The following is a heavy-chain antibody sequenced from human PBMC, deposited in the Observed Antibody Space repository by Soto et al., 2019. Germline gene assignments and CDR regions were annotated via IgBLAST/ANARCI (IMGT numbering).Heavy chain of an antibody. CDR1: GGSITSDTYY. D-gene: IGHD3-16*01. CDR3: ARHFGRVGGSSRQFDH. Sequence: PSETLSLTCSVSGGSITSDTYYWGWIRQPPGKGLEYIGSIYYDGSTYYNPSLKSRVTMSVDTSKNQFSLKLSSVAAADTAVYYCARHFGRVGGSSRQFDHWGRGTLVTVSS. V-gene: IGHV4-39*01. CDR2: IYYDGST. J-gene: IGHJ4*02.